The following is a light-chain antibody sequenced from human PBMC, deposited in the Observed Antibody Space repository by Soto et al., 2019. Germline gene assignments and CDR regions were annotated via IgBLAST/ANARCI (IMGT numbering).Light chain of an antibody. Sequence: QSALTQPASVSGSPGQSITISCTGTSSDFGAYNYVSWYQQYPGKVPNLLIYNVSNRPSGVSNRFSGSKSGNTASLTISGLQAEAEADYFCTSYTSGSLYVFGTGTKLTVL. CDR3: TSYTSGSLYV. CDR1: SSDFGAYNY. CDR2: NVS. J-gene: IGLJ1*01. V-gene: IGLV2-14*01.